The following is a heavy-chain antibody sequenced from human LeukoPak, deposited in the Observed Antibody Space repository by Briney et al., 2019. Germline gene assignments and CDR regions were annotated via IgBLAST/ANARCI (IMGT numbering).Heavy chain of an antibody. Sequence: ASVKVSCKASGYIFTTYGISWVRQAPGQGLAWMGWISVYKRNTNYAQKFQGRVTMTTDTSTSTAYMELRSLRSDDTAVYYCARDREGGHGSNQGDYDYWGQGTLVTVSS. CDR3: ARDREGGHGSNQGDYDY. V-gene: IGHV1-18*01. CDR2: ISVYKRNT. J-gene: IGHJ4*02. CDR1: GYIFTTYG. D-gene: IGHD3-10*01.